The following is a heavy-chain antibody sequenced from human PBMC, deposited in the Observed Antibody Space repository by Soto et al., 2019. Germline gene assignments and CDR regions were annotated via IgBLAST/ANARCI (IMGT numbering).Heavy chain of an antibody. D-gene: IGHD3-10*01. CDR1: GYTHTELS. J-gene: IGHJ4*02. V-gene: IGHV1-24*01. Sequence: ASVKVSCKVSGYTHTELSMHWVRQAPGKGLEWMGGFDPEDGETIYAQKFQGRVTMTEDTSTDTAYMELSSLRSEDTAVYYCATPPITMVRGVIITRYYFDYWGQGTLVTVSS. CDR3: ATPPITMVRGVIITRYYFDY. CDR2: FDPEDGET.